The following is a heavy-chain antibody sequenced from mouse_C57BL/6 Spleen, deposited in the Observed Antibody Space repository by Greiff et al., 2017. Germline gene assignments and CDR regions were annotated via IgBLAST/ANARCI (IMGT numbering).Heavy chain of an antibody. J-gene: IGHJ3*01. CDR1: GFTFTDYY. V-gene: IGHV7-3*01. CDR2: IRNKANGYTT. CDR3: ARSHYSNYLAWFAY. Sequence: EVNVVESGGGLVQPGGSLSLSCAASGFTFTDYYMSWVRQPPGKALEWLGFIRNKANGYTTEYSASVKGRFTISRDNSQSILYLQMNALRAEDSATYYCARSHYSNYLAWFAYWGQGTLVTVSA. D-gene: IGHD2-5*01.